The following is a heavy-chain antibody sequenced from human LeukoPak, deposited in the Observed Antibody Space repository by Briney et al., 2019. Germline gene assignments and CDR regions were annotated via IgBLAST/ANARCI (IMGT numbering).Heavy chain of an antibody. V-gene: IGHV4-4*09. CDR1: GGSISSYY. J-gene: IGHJ4*02. CDR3: ARSRGYGYGNFDY. Sequence: SETLSLTCTVSGGSISSYYWSWIRQPPGKGLEWIGYIYTSGSTNYNPSLKSRVTMSVDTSKNQFSLKLSSVTAADTAVYYCARSRGYGYGNFDYRGQGTLVTVSS. D-gene: IGHD5-18*01. CDR2: IYTSGST.